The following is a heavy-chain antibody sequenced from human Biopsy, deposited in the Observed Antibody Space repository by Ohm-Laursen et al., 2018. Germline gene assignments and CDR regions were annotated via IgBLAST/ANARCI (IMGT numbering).Heavy chain of an antibody. V-gene: IGHV4-4*07. CDR2: LFTSGTT. D-gene: IGHD3-10*01. CDR1: GGSINSYY. Sequence: GTLSLTCTVSGGSINSYYWSWMRQPAGKGLEWIGRLFTSGTTNYSPSLNNRVTMSVDTSKIQFSLRLTSVTAADTAVYYCVRGGSGSFPFDYWGPGTLVTVSS. J-gene: IGHJ4*02. CDR3: VRGGSGSFPFDY.